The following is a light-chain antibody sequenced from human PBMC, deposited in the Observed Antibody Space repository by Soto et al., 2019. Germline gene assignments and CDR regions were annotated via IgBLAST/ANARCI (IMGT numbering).Light chain of an antibody. V-gene: IGLV2-23*01. Sequence: QSALTQPASVSGSHGRSITISCTGTSSEVGSYNLVSWYQQHPGKAPKLMIYEGSKRPSGVSNRFSGSKSGNTASLTISGLQAEDEADYYCCSYAGSSTSYVFGTGTNVTVL. CDR2: EGS. J-gene: IGLJ1*01. CDR1: SSEVGSYNL. CDR3: CSYAGSSTSYV.